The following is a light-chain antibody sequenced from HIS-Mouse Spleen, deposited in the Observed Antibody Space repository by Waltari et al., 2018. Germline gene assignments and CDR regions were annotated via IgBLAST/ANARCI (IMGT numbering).Light chain of an antibody. CDR1: SSHIGSNT. CDR3: AAWDDSLNGVV. J-gene: IGLJ2*01. CDR2: SNK. Sequence: QSLLSQPPSASGPPGQRVTLSCSGSSSHIGSNTVHWYHHLPGTAPKPLICSNKQRPSGVPDRFAGSKSGTSASLAISGLQSEDEADYYCAAWDDSLNGVVFGGGTKLTVL. V-gene: IGLV1-44*01.